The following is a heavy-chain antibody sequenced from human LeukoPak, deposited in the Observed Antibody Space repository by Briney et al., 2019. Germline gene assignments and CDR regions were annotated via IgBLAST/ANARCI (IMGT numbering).Heavy chain of an antibody. CDR2: IYYSGST. CDR3: ARGRYYYGSGSYSNAFDI. D-gene: IGHD3-10*01. J-gene: IGHJ3*02. V-gene: IGHV4-59*01. CDR1: GGSISSYY. Sequence: KPSETLSLTCTVSGGSISSYYWCWIRQPPGKGLEWIGYIYYSGSTNYNPSLKSRVTISVDTSKNQFSLKLSSVTAADTAVYYCARGRYYYGSGSYSNAFDIWGQGTMVTVSS.